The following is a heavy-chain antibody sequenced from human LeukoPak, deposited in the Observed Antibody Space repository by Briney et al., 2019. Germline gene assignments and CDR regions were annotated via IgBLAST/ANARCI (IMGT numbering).Heavy chain of an antibody. V-gene: IGHV1-18*04. CDR2: ISAYNGNT. J-gene: IGHJ6*02. Sequence: VASVKVSCKASGYTFTGYYMHWVRQAPGQGLEWMGWISAYNGNTNYAQKLQGRVTITADKSTSTAYMELSSLRSEDTAVYYCARANLGYCSSTSCYSDYYYYGMDVWGQGTTVTVSS. CDR3: ARANLGYCSSTSCYSDYYYYGMDV. CDR1: GYTFTGYY. D-gene: IGHD2-2*02.